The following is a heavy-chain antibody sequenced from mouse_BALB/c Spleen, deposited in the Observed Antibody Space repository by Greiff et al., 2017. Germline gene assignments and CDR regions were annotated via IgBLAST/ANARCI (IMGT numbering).Heavy chain of an antibody. D-gene: IGHD4-1*01. J-gene: IGHJ2*01. V-gene: IGHV5-17*02. CDR2: ISSGSSTI. Sequence: EVQRVESGGGLVQPGGSRKLSCAASGFTFSSFGMHWVRQAPEKGLEWVAYISSGSSTIYYADTGKGRFTISRDNPKNTLFLQMTSLRSEDTAMYYCARSERGIDYWGQGTTLTVSS. CDR1: GFTFSSFG. CDR3: ARSERGIDY.